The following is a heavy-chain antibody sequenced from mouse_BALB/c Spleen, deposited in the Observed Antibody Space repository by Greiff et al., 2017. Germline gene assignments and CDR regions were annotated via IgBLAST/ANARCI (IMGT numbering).Heavy chain of an antibody. J-gene: IGHJ4*01. CDR2: IDPANGNT. CDR1: GFNIKDTY. CDR3: ARSDSYAMDY. V-gene: IGHV14-3*02. Sequence: EVQLVESGAELVKPGASVKLSCTASGFNIKDTYMHWVKQRPEQGLEWIGRIDPANGNTKYDPKFQGKATITADTSSNTAYLQLSSLTSEDTAVYYCARSDSYAMDYWGQGTSVTVSS.